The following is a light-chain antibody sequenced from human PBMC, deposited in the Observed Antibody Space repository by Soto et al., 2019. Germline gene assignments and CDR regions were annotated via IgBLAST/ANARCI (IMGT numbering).Light chain of an antibody. Sequence: QSALTQPRSVSGSPGQSVTISCTGTSSDVVSWYQQQPGKAPKLIIYYVSQRPSGVPDRFSGSKSGNTASLTISGLQAEDEADYYCCSSAGGFTWVFGGGTKLTVL. V-gene: IGLV2-11*01. CDR2: YVS. J-gene: IGLJ3*02. CDR3: CSSAGGFTWV. CDR1: SSDVV.